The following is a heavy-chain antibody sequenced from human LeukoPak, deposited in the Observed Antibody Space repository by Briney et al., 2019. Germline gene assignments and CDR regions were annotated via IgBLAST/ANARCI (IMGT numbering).Heavy chain of an antibody. D-gene: IGHD6-13*01. CDR2: INPNSGGT. CDR1: GYTFTGYY. J-gene: IGHJ5*02. Sequence: GASVKVSCKASGYTFTGYYMHWVRQAPGQGLEWMGWINPNSGGTNYAQKFRGRVTMTRDTSISTAYMELSSLKSEDTAVYYCARGAYSSPRAWFDPWGQGTLVTVSS. V-gene: IGHV1-2*02. CDR3: ARGAYSSPRAWFDP.